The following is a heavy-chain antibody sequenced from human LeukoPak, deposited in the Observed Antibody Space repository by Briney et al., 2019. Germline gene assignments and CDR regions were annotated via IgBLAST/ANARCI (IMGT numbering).Heavy chain of an antibody. CDR1: GFTFSSYE. J-gene: IGHJ4*02. CDR3: ARESWELKY. D-gene: IGHD1-26*01. Sequence: GGSLRLSCAASGFTFSSYEMDWVRQAPGKGLDWVSYISSSGTTIYYADSVKGRFTISRDNAKNSLYLQMNSLRAEDTAVYYCARESWELKYWGQGTLVTVSS. CDR2: ISSSGTTI. V-gene: IGHV3-48*03.